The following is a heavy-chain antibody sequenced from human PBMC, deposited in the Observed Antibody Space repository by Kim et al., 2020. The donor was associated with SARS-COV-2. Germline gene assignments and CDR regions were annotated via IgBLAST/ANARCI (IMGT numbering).Heavy chain of an antibody. J-gene: IGHJ4*02. D-gene: IGHD3-22*01. CDR2: ISYDGSNK. CDR1: GFTFSSYA. Sequence: GGSLRLSCAASGFTFSSYAMHWVRQAPGKGLEWVAVISYDGSNKYYADSVKGRFTISRDNSKNTLYLQMNSLRAEDTAVYYCARDRRPYYYDSSGCFDYWGQGTLVTVSS. V-gene: IGHV3-30*04. CDR3: ARDRRPYYYDSSGCFDY.